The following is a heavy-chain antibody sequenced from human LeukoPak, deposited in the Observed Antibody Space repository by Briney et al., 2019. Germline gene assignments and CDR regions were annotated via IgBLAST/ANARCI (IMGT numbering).Heavy chain of an antibody. V-gene: IGHV3-23*01. Sequence: GGSLRLSCSASGFAFSRFAMTWVRHLPGKGLDWDSTISGNGHQTYYGDSVKGRFSVSRDNSKNILYLQMDSLRADDSALYYCAKDANYYDSSGFFIPFDYWGQGTLVTVSS. D-gene: IGHD3-22*01. CDR1: GFAFSRFA. CDR3: AKDANYYDSSGFFIPFDY. J-gene: IGHJ4*02. CDR2: ISGNGHQT.